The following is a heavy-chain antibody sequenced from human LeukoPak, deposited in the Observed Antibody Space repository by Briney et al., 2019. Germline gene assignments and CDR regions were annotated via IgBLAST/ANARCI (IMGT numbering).Heavy chain of an antibody. CDR1: GGTFSSYA. D-gene: IGHD2-2*02. Sequence: ASVKVSCKASGGTFSSYAINWVRQATGQGLEWMGWMNPNSGNTGYAQKFQGRVTMTRNTSISTAYMELSSLRSEDTAVYYCARGGYCSSTSCYSYGMDVWGQGTTVTVSS. CDR3: ARGGYCSSTSCYSYGMDV. CDR2: MNPNSGNT. J-gene: IGHJ6*02. V-gene: IGHV1-8*02.